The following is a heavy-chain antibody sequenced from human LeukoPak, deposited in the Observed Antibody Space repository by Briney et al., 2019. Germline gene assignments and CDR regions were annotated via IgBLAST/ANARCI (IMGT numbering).Heavy chain of an antibody. CDR2: IYYRGST. Sequence: SETLSLTCTVSGGSISSYYWSWIWQPPGKGLEWIGYIYYRGSTNYNPSLKSRVTISVDTSKNQFSLKLSSVTAADTAVYYCARADGRLATDVDYWGQGTLVTVSS. D-gene: IGHD5-12*01. CDR3: ARADGRLATDVDY. CDR1: GGSISSYY. V-gene: IGHV4-59*01. J-gene: IGHJ4*02.